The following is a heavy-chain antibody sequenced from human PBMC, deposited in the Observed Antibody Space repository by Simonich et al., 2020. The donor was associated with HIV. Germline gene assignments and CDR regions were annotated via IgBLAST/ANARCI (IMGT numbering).Heavy chain of an antibody. D-gene: IGHD3-3*01. Sequence: QVQLQQWRAGLLKPSETLSLTCAVYGGSFSGYYWSWIRQPPGKGLEWIGEIYHSGITNYKSYLNSRATISVDKSKNQFSLKLSSVTAADTAIYYCARRDRELILYFDYWGQGNLVTVSS. V-gene: IGHV4-34*01. CDR3: ARRDRELILYFDY. CDR1: GGSFSGYY. J-gene: IGHJ4*02. CDR2: IYHSGIT.